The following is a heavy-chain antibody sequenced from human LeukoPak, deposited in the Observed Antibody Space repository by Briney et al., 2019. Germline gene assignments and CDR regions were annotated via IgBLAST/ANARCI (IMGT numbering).Heavy chain of an antibody. CDR2: INPSGGST. J-gene: IGHJ4*02. Sequence: ASVKVSCKASGYTFTGYYMHWVRQAPGQGLEWMGIINPSGGSTSYAQKFQGRVTMTRDTSTSTVYMELSSLRSEDTAVYYCARVRYSKGSLDYWGQGTLVTVSS. D-gene: IGHD1-14*01. CDR1: GYTFTGYY. CDR3: ARVRYSKGSLDY. V-gene: IGHV1-46*01.